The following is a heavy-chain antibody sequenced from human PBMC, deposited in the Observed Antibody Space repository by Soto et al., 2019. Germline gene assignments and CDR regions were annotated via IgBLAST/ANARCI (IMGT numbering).Heavy chain of an antibody. Sequence: AETLSLTCTFSGDSVSSRNYYWSLIRQPPGKGLEWIGYIYFSGSTNYNPSLKSRLTISVDTSKNQFSLKLNSVTAADTALYYCARDRMAVAGFDYWGQGTLVTVSS. CDR2: IYFSGST. CDR1: GDSVSSRNYY. D-gene: IGHD6-19*01. CDR3: ARDRMAVAGFDY. V-gene: IGHV4-61*01. J-gene: IGHJ4*02.